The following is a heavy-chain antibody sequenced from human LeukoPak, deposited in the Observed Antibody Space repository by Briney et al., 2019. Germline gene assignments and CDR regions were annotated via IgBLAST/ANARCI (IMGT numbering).Heavy chain of an antibody. CDR3: ARNVGLAAATAAGAFDV. CDR1: GGSVNTGGFS. CDR2: VCRSGST. Sequence: PSETLSLTCAVSGGSVNTGGFSWSWIRQPPGQGLEWIGYVCRSGSTLYNPSLHSRVVMSLDKSNNRFSLRLHSVTAADTAMYFCARNVGLAAATAAGAFDVWGQGTMVTVSS. J-gene: IGHJ3*01. D-gene: IGHD6-25*01. V-gene: IGHV4-30-2*01.